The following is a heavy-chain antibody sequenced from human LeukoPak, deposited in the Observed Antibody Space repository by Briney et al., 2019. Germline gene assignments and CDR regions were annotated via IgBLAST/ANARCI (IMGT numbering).Heavy chain of an antibody. V-gene: IGHV3-7*01. Sequence: GGSLRLXCAASGFTFSSYSMNWVRQAPGKGLEWVANIKQDGSEKYYVDSVKGRFTISRDNAKNSLYLQMNSLRAEDTAVYYCARDYGDYDAFDIWGQGTMVTVSS. CDR1: GFTFSSYS. CDR2: IKQDGSEK. J-gene: IGHJ3*02. CDR3: ARDYGDYDAFDI. D-gene: IGHD4-17*01.